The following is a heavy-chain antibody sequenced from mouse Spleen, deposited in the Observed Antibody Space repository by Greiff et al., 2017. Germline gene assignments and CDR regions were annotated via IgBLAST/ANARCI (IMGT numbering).Heavy chain of an antibody. J-gene: IGHJ3*01. Sequence: EVQLVESGGGLVKPGGSLKLSCAASGFTFSSYAMSWVRQTPEKRLEWVATISSGGGNTYYPDSVKGRFTISRDNAKNTLYLQMSSLKSEDTAMYYCARHGYDGAWFAYWGQGTLVTVSA. D-gene: IGHD2-2*01. V-gene: IGHV5-9-3*01. CDR3: ARHGYDGAWFAY. CDR1: GFTFSSYA. CDR2: ISSGGGNT.